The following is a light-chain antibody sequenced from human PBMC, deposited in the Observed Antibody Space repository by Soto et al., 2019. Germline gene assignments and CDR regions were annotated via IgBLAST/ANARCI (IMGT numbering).Light chain of an antibody. CDR2: AAS. Sequence: DIQMTQSPSSLSASVGERVTISCRASQSVISYLNWYQQKPGQAPKLLIYAASSLQSGAPSRFSGSGSGTDYTLTISSLQVEDFATYYCQQSYSTPWTFGQGTKVEIK. V-gene: IGKV1-39*01. CDR3: QQSYSTPWT. J-gene: IGKJ1*01. CDR1: QSVISY.